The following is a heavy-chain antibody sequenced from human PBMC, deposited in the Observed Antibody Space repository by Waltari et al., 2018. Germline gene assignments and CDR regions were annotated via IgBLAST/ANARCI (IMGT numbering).Heavy chain of an antibody. J-gene: IGHJ3*01. CDR1: GYTFIDYY. CDR2: IDPENGET. CDR3: AFRGAFDV. Sequence: EVPLVQSGTEVKKPGATVRVTCKTSGYTFIDYYIHWVQQAPGKGLQWMGHIDPENGETVYAGKFRDRITITADKSTDTVYMELGGLRFEDTAMYYCAFRGAFDVWGQGTVVSVSS. V-gene: IGHV1-69-2*01.